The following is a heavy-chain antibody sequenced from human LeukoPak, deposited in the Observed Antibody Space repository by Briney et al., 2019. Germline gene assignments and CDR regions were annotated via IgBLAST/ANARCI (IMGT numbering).Heavy chain of an antibody. CDR2: ISAYSGNT. CDR1: GYTFTSYG. D-gene: IGHD6-6*01. Sequence: ASVKVSCKASGYTFTSYGISWVRQAPGQGLEWMGWISAYSGNTNYAQKLQGRVTMTTDTSTSTAYMELRSLRSDDTAVYYCASSSSTGFSGYFDYWGQGTLVTVSS. J-gene: IGHJ4*02. V-gene: IGHV1-18*01. CDR3: ASSSSTGFSGYFDY.